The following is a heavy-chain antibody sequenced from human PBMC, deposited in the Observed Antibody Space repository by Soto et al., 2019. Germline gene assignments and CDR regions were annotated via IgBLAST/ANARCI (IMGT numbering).Heavy chain of an antibody. CDR1: GGSFSGYY. CDR3: ARGLRWAAAGTSGMDV. CDR2: INHSGST. V-gene: IGHV4-34*01. D-gene: IGHD6-13*01. J-gene: IGHJ6*02. Sequence: QVQLQQWGAGLLKPSETLSLTCAVYGGSFSGYYWSWIRQPPGKGPEGIGEINHSGSTNYNPSLKSRVTIPVDTYKNQFSLRLSSVTAADTAVYYCARGLRWAAAGTSGMDVWGQGTTVTVSS.